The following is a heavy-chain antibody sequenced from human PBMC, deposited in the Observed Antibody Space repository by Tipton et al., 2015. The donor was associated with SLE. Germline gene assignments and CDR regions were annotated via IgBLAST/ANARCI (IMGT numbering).Heavy chain of an antibody. Sequence: LRLSCTVSGGSISSYYWSWIRQPPGKGLEWIGYIYYSGSTNYNPSLKSRVTISVDTSKNQFSLKLSSVTAADTAVYYCARDPAIVVVPAAMMNWYFDLWGRGTLVTVSS. D-gene: IGHD2-2*01. CDR1: GGSISSYY. V-gene: IGHV4-59*12. CDR2: IYYSGST. J-gene: IGHJ2*01. CDR3: ARDPAIVVVPAAMMNWYFDL.